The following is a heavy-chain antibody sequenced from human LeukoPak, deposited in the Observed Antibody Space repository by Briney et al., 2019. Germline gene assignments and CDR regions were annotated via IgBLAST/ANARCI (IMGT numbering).Heavy chain of an antibody. CDR2: ISAGSEDS. J-gene: IGHJ6*02. V-gene: IGHV3-23*01. Sequence: PGGSLGLSCTASGFTFGGYAMSWVRQAPGKGLEWVSSISAGSEDSYYADSVKGRFTISRDNSKSTLYLQMNSLRADDTAVYYCARTIAQYSNTWLYYYYGLDVWGQGTTVTVSS. CDR1: GFTFGGYA. CDR3: ARTIAQYSNTWLYYYYGLDV. D-gene: IGHD1-7*01.